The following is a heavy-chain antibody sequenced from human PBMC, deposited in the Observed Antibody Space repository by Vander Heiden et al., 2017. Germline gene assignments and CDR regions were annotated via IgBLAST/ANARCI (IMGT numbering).Heavy chain of an antibody. CDR2: IKQDGSEK. V-gene: IGHV3-7*01. D-gene: IGHD4-17*01. Sequence: EVQLVASGGGLVQPGGSLRLSCAASGFPFSSYWMSWVRQDPGKGLDGVANIKQDGSEKYYVDSGKGRFTISRDNAKNSLYLQMNSLRAEDTAVYYCARGPSYGDYAYYYYGMDVWGQGTTVTVSS. CDR3: ARGPSYGDYAYYYYGMDV. J-gene: IGHJ6*02. CDR1: GFPFSSYW.